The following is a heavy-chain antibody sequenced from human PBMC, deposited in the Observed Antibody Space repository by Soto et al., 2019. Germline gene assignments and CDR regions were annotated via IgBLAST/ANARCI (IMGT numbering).Heavy chain of an antibody. V-gene: IGHV1-3*01. D-gene: IGHD1-1*01. J-gene: IGHJ6*02. CDR3: ASGAGVTGYYYGMDV. CDR1: GYTFTSYA. Sequence: ASVKVSCNASGYTFTSYAMHWVRPAPGQRLEWMGWLNAGNGNTKYSQKFQGRVTITRDTSASTAYMELSSLRSEDTAVYYCASGAGVTGYYYGMDVWGQGTTVTVSS. CDR2: LNAGNGNT.